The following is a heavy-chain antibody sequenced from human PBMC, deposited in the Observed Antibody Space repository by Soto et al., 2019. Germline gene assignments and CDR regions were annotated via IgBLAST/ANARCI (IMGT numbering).Heavy chain of an antibody. D-gene: IGHD2-2*01. CDR1: GYTLTELS. CDR3: ATQDCSSTSCYRIDYYYYMDV. J-gene: IGHJ6*03. CDR2: FDPEDGET. Sequence: ASVKVSCKVSGYTLTELSMHWVRQAPGKGLEWMGGFDPEDGETIYAQKFQGRVTMTEDTSTDTAYMELSSLRSEDTAVYYCATQDCSSTSCYRIDYYYYMDVWGKGTTVTVSS. V-gene: IGHV1-24*01.